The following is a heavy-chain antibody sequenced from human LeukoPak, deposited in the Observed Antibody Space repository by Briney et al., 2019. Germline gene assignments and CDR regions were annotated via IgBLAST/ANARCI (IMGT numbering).Heavy chain of an antibody. CDR3: ARYFDSFGILGMDV. V-gene: IGHV5-51*01. J-gene: IGHJ6*04. CDR1: GYRFTNYW. Sequence: GQSLKISCKDSGYRFTNYWIAWVRQMPGEGLEWMGIIYPGDSDTRYSPSFQGQVTISADKSITTAYLQWSSLKASDTAMYYCARYFDSFGILGMDVWGKGTTVTVSS. D-gene: IGHD3-9*01. CDR2: IYPGDSDT.